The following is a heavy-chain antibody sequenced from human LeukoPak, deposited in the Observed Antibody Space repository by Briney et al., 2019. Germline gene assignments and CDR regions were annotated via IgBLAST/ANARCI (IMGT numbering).Heavy chain of an antibody. J-gene: IGHJ6*02. CDR1: GFTFSDFG. V-gene: IGHV3-33*01. CDR3: ARGRYCTNGGCYDSSFFGLDV. D-gene: IGHD2-8*01. CDR2: IWFDGTNK. Sequence: PGGSLRLSCAASGFTFSDFGMHWVRQAPGKGLEWVAAIWFDGTNKYSADSVRGRFTISRENSKNTLYLHMNSLRPEDTAVYYCARGRYCTNGGCYDSSFFGLDVWGQGTPVTVS.